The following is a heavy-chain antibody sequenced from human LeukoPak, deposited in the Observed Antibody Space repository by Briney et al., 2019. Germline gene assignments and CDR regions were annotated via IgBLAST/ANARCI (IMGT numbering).Heavy chain of an antibody. CDR3: ARQGHYYDSSGYLPPYNWFDP. CDR2: IYPGDSDT. Sequence: GESLKISCKGSGYSFTSYWIGWVRQMPGKGLEWMGIIYPGDSDTRYSPSFQGQVTISADKSISPAYLQWSSLKASDTAMYYCARQGHYYDSSGYLPPYNWFDPWGQGTLVTVSS. CDR1: GYSFTSYW. J-gene: IGHJ5*02. D-gene: IGHD3-22*01. V-gene: IGHV5-51*01.